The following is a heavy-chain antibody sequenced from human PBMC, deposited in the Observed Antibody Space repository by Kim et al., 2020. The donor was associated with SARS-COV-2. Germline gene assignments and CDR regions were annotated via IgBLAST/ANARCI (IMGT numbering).Heavy chain of an antibody. D-gene: IGHD3-10*01. V-gene: IGHV4-59*13. CDR1: GGSISSYY. CDR3: ASSNTYYYGSGSDYYYYYYGMDV. CDR2: IYYSGST. J-gene: IGHJ6*02. Sequence: SETLSLTCTVSGGSISSYYWSWIRQPPGKGLEWIGYIYYSGSTNYNPSLKSRVTISVDTSKNQFSLKLSSVTAADTAVYYCASSNTYYYGSGSDYYYYYYGMDVWGQGTTVTVSS.